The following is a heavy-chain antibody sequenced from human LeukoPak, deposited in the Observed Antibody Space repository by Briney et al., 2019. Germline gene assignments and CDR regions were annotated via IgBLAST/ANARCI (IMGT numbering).Heavy chain of an antibody. V-gene: IGHV3-33*06. D-gene: IGHD3-3*01. J-gene: IGHJ6*02. CDR3: AKAGADFWCGSNYYGMDV. Sequence: GRSLRLSCAASAFPFSSYGMHWVRQAPGKGLEWVAVIWHDGSHKYYADSVKGRFTISRDNSKNTLYLQMNSLRAEDTAVYYCAKAGADFWCGSNYYGMDVWGQGTTVTVSS. CDR2: IWHDGSHK. CDR1: AFPFSSYG.